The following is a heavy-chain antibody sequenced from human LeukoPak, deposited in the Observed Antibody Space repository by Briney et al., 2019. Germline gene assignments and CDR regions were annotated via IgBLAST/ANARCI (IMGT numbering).Heavy chain of an antibody. CDR3: ARDPLTIRGSYFDL. V-gene: IGHV4-30-4*08. J-gene: IGHJ2*01. CDR1: GGSISSGDYY. CDR2: IYYSGST. Sequence: SETLSLTCTVSGGSISSGDYYWSWIRQPPGKGLEWIGYIYYSGSTYYNLSLKSRVTISVDTSKNQFSLKLSSVTAADTAVYYCARDPLTIRGSYFDLWGRGTLVTVSS. D-gene: IGHD3-3*02.